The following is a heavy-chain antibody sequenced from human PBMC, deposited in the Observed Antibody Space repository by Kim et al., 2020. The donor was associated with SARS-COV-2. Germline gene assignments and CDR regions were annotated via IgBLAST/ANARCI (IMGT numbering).Heavy chain of an antibody. J-gene: IGHJ6*02. D-gene: IGHD2-2*01. CDR3: AKDRDVVVPREV. Sequence: SYADAVKGRFTISRDNSKNTLYLQMNSLRAEDTAVYYCAKDRDVVVPREVWGQGTTVTVSS. V-gene: IGHV3-23*01.